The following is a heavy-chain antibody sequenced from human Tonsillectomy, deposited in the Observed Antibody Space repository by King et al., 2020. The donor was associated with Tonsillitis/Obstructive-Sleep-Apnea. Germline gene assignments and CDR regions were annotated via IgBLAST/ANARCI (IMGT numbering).Heavy chain of an antibody. V-gene: IGHV3-53*01. CDR2: IYAGDRT. Sequence: VQLVESGGGLVPPGGSLRLSCAASEFSVTYNYMSWVRQAPGKGLEWGSAIYAGDRTDYADSVKGRFNISRDNSKNTLFLQMNNLGVEDTAIYYCAGDPTSVTAWGYWGQGTLVTVSS. CDR3: AGDPTSVTAWGY. J-gene: IGHJ4*02. D-gene: IGHD4-17*01. CDR1: EFSVTYNY.